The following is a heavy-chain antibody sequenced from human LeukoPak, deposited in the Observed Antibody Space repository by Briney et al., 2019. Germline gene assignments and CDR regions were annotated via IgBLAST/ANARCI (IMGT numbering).Heavy chain of an antibody. J-gene: IGHJ5*02. V-gene: IGHV1-2*02. CDR1: GYTFTGYY. D-gene: IGHD6-6*01. Sequence: ASVKVSCKASGYTFTGYYMHWVRQAPGQGLEWMGWINPNSGGTNYAQKFQGRVTMTRDTSISTAYMELSRLRSDDTAVYYCARLFGSSSEGWFDPRGQGTLVTVSS. CDR3: ARLFGSSSEGWFDP. CDR2: INPNSGGT.